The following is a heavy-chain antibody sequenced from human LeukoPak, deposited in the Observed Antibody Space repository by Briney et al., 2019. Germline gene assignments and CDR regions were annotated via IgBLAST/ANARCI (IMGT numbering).Heavy chain of an antibody. J-gene: IGHJ4*02. CDR1: GFTFSSYA. CDR3: ARDQDYYGSGSYYY. Sequence: GGALRLSCAASGFTFSSYAMHWVRQAPGKGLEWVAVISYDGSNKYYADSVKGRFTISRDNSKNTLYLQMNSPRAEDTAVYYCARDQDYYGSGSYYYWGQGTLVTVSS. V-gene: IGHV3-30*04. CDR2: ISYDGSNK. D-gene: IGHD3-10*01.